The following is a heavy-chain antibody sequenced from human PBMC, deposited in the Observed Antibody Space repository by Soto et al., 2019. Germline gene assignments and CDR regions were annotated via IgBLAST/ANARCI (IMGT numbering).Heavy chain of an antibody. V-gene: IGHV1-69*02. CDR2: IIPILGIA. CDR3: ARARGGSSHSSWYRPNYYYYYMDV. D-gene: IGHD6-13*01. CDR1: GGTFSSYT. Sequence: QVQLVQSGAAVKKPGSSVKVSCKASGGTFSSYTISWVRQAPGQGLEWMGRIIPILGIANYAQKFQGRVTITADKSTSTAAMELSSLRSEDTAVYYCARARGGSSHSSWYRPNYYYYYMDVWGKGTTVTVSS. J-gene: IGHJ6*03.